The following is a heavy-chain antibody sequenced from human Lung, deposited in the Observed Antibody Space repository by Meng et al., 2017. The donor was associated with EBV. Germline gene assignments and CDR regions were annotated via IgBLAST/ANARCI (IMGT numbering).Heavy chain of an antibody. V-gene: IGHV4-34*01. Sequence: QVPLQQWGAGLLKPSETLSLTCAVYGGSFSGYYWSWIRQPPGKGLEWIGEINHSGSTNYNPSLKGRVTISVDTSKNQFSLKLSSVTAADTAVYYCARGFVKYTVTRVGNWFDPWGQGTLVTVSS. CDR1: GGSFSGYY. J-gene: IGHJ5*02. CDR2: INHSGST. CDR3: ARGFVKYTVTRVGNWFDP. D-gene: IGHD4-17*01.